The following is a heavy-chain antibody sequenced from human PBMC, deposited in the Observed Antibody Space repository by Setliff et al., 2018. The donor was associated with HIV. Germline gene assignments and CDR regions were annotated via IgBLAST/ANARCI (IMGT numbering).Heavy chain of an antibody. CDR2: IPASGSS. J-gene: IGHJ4*02. D-gene: IGHD3-16*02. CDR3: ARRKSGSSYRFFNY. Sequence: PSETLSLTCTVSGPPIGIGSYYWTWIRQPAGRGLEWIGHIPASGSSKFNPTLQSRVTLSVDPSNNQFSLNLTSVTAADTAVYYCARRKSGSSYRFFNYWGLGSLVTVSS. CDR1: GPPIGIGSYY. V-gene: IGHV4-61*09.